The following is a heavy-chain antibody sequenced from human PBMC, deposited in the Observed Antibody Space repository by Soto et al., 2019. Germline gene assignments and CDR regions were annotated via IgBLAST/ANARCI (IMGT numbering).Heavy chain of an antibody. Sequence: EVQLVESGGGLVKPGGSLRLSCAASGFTFSSYSMNWVRQAPGKGLEWVSSISSSSSYIYYADSVKGRFTISRDNAKNSLYLQMNSLRAEDTAVDYCARGGGCTNGVWCYYYYGMDVWGQGTTVTVSS. J-gene: IGHJ6*02. CDR1: GFTFSSYS. CDR2: ISSSSSYI. CDR3: ARGGGCTNGVWCYYYYGMDV. D-gene: IGHD2-8*01. V-gene: IGHV3-21*01.